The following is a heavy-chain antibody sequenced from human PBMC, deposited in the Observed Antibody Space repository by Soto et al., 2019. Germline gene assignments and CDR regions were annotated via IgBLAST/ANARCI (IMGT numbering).Heavy chain of an antibody. J-gene: IGHJ4*02. CDR2: ISYDGSNK. D-gene: IGHD6-13*01. CDR1: GFTFSSYA. CDR3: TRDIRAAAWGGYFDY. Sequence: GGSLRLSCAASGFTFSSYAMHWVRQAPGKGLEWVAVISYDGSNKYYADSVKGRFTISRDNSKNTLYLQMNSLRAEDTAVDYCTRDIRAAAWGGYFDYWGQGTLVTVSS. V-gene: IGHV3-30-3*01.